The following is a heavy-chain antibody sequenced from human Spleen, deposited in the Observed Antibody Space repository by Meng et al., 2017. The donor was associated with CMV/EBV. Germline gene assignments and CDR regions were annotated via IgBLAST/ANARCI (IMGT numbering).Heavy chain of an antibody. CDR3: ARGTSSPYFSPTYNWFDL. V-gene: IGHV3-21*01. J-gene: IGHJ5*02. D-gene: IGHD6-13*01. CDR1: FPFIRHT. CDR2: LSAFSTYM. Sequence: FPFIRHTMSWVRQAPGKVLELVSSLSAFSTYMIYADSLKGRFTISRDNAKNSLSLQMNSLRAEDTAVYYCARGTSSPYFSPTYNWFDLWGQGTLVTVSS.